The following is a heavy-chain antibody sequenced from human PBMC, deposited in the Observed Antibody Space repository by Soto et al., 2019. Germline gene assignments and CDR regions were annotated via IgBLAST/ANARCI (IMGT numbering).Heavy chain of an antibody. V-gene: IGHV3-33*01. CDR2: IWYDGSNK. Sequence: QVQLVESGGGVVQPGRSLRLSCAASGFTFSSHNMHWVRQAPGKGLEWVAVIWYDGSNKYYADSVKGRFTISRDTSKNTLYLQMNSLRAEDTAVYYCAREIDDYANAGVYFDYWGQGTLVTVSS. CDR3: AREIDDYANAGVYFDY. D-gene: IGHD4-17*01. J-gene: IGHJ4*02. CDR1: GFTFSSHN.